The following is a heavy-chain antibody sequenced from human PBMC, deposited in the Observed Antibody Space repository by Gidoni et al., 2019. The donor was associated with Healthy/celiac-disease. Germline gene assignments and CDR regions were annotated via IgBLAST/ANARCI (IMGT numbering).Heavy chain of an antibody. V-gene: IGHV3-23*01. CDR2: ISGSGGST. Sequence: EVHLLESGGGLVQPGGSLRLSCAASGFTFSSYAMSWVRQAPGKGLEWVSIISGSGGSTYYADSVKGRFTISRDNSKNTLYLQMNSLRDEDTAVYYCAKGLSFGELSYWGQGTLVTVSS. J-gene: IGHJ4*02. CDR3: AKGLSFGELSY. CDR1: GFTFSSYA. D-gene: IGHD3-10*01.